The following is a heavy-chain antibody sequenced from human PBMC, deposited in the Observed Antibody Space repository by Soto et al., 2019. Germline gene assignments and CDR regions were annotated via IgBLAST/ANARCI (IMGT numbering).Heavy chain of an antibody. V-gene: IGHV3-7*01. CDR3: SKSLDY. CDR1: GFTFNINW. J-gene: IGHJ4*02. CDR2: INQDGSEK. Sequence: GGSLRLSCAASGFTFNINWMDWVRHAPGKGLEWVANINQDGSEKNYVDSVKGRFTISRDNAKNSLYLQMSSLTAEDSALYYCSKSLDYWGQGALVTVSS.